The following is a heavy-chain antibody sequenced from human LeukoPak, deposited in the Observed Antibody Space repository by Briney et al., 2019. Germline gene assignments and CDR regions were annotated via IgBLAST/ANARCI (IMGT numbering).Heavy chain of an antibody. J-gene: IGHJ4*02. V-gene: IGHV3-30-3*01. D-gene: IGHD2-21*02. CDR1: EFTFNTYD. Sequence: GMSLRLSCSASEFTFNTYDMNWVRQTPGKGLEWLAVISRDGNIQHYLDSVKGQFTISRDNSRNTLYLQMNNLRVEDTGVYYCARDRVNRASCGGGCYSAAFDYWGQGALVIVSS. CDR2: ISRDGNIQ. CDR3: ARDRVNRASCGGGCYSAAFDY.